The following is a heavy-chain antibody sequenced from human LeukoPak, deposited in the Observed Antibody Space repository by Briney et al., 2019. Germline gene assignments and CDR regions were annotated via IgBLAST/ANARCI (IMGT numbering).Heavy chain of an antibody. CDR2: IYHSGST. J-gene: IGHJ4*02. D-gene: IGHD4-17*01. V-gene: IGHV4-59*04. Sequence: SETLSFTCTVSGGSISSYCWSWIRQPPGKGLEWIGSIYHSGSTYYNPSLKSRVTISVDTSKNQFSLKLNSVTAADTAVYYCAKVFLTVTRPWGYFDYWGQGTLVTVSS. CDR1: GGSISSYC. CDR3: AKVFLTVTRPWGYFDY.